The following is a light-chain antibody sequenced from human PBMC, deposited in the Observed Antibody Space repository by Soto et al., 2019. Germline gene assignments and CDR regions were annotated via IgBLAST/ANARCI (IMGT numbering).Light chain of an antibody. J-gene: IGLJ1*01. Sequence: QSVLTQPASVSGSPGQSITISCTGTSSDVGGYNYVSWYQQHPGIAPKLLIYGVTNRPSGVSTRFSGSKSGNTASLTISGLQAEDEADYHCSSYTSASTLLYLFGTGTKLTGL. V-gene: IGLV2-14*01. CDR2: GVT. CDR3: SSYTSASTLLYL. CDR1: SSDVGGYNY.